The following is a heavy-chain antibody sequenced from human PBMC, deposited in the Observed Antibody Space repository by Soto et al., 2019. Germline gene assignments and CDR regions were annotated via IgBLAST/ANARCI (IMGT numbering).Heavy chain of an antibody. V-gene: IGHV4-34*01. J-gene: IGHJ5*02. D-gene: IGHD2-15*01. Sequence: QVQLQRWGAGLLKPSETLSLTCAVYGGSFSGYYWSWIRQPPGKGLEWIGEINHSGSTNYNPSLKSRVTISVDTSKNQFSLKLSSVTAADTAVYYCARVTTYCSGGSCYPNWFDPWGQGTLVTVSS. CDR1: GGSFSGYY. CDR2: INHSGST. CDR3: ARVTTYCSGGSCYPNWFDP.